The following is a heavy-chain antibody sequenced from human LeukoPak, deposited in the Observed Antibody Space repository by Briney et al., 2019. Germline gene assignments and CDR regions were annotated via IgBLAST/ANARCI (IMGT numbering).Heavy chain of an antibody. Sequence: GGSLRLSCAASGFTFSSYAMHWVRQAPGKGLEWVAVISYDGSNKYYADSVKGRFTISRDNSKNTLYLQMNSLRAEDTAVYYCAREVRYYYDSSGYYLYFDYWGQGTLVTVSS. D-gene: IGHD3-22*01. CDR2: ISYDGSNK. CDR1: GFTFSSYA. V-gene: IGHV3-30-3*01. J-gene: IGHJ4*02. CDR3: AREVRYYYDSSGYYLYFDY.